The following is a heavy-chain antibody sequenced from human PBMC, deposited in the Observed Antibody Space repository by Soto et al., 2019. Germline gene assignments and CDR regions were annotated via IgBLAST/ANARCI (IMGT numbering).Heavy chain of an antibody. J-gene: IGHJ6*02. CDR1: RGTVRIYA. CDR2: IIPVFGTA. V-gene: IGHV1-69*13. Sequence: GPSAEISSAASRGTVRIYAVAGVRQAHGQGLEWMGGIIPVFGTANYAQKFQGRVTITADESTSTVYMELSSLRSEDTATYYCARDLFISSSDRLAAAGPGGMDGWAQGPTVTVSS. D-gene: IGHD6-13*01. CDR3: ARDLFISSSDRLAAAGPGGMDG.